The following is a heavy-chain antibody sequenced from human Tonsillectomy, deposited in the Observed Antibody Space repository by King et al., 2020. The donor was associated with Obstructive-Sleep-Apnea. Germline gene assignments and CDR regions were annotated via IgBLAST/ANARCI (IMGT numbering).Heavy chain of an antibody. D-gene: IGHD6-19*01. J-gene: IGHJ2*01. CDR3: AKLAGPGF. CDR2: ISWNSGSI. Sequence: VQLVESGGGLVQPGRSLRLSCAASGFTFDDYAMHWVRQAPGKGLEWVSGISWNSGSIGYADSVKGRFSISRDNAKNSLYLQMSSLRTEDTALYYCAKLAGPGFWGRGTLVTVSS. V-gene: IGHV3-9*01. CDR1: GFTFDDYA.